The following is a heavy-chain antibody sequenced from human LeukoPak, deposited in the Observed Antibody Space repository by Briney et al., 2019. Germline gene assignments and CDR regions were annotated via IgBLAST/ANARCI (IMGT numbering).Heavy chain of an antibody. CDR1: GYTFTSYD. J-gene: IGHJ6*03. V-gene: IGHV1-18*01. Sequence: ASVKVSCKTSGYTFTSYDISWVRQAPGQGLEWLGWINAYNGNTNYAQKLQGRVTMTTDTSTSTAYMELRSLRSDDTAVYYCARDVRTMVRGVMFGVFGGTPSPKDYSFYYMDVWGKGTTVTVSS. CDR3: ARDVRTMVRGVMFGVFGGTPSPKDYSFYYMDV. D-gene: IGHD3-10*01. CDR2: INAYNGNT.